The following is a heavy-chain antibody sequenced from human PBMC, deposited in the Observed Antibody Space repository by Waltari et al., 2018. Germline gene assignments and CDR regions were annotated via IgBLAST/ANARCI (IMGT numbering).Heavy chain of an antibody. D-gene: IGHD6-19*01. V-gene: IGHV3-48*04. CDR1: GFTFSSYS. J-gene: IGHJ6*03. CDR2: ISSSISTI. Sequence: EVQLVESGGGLVQPGGSLRLSCAASGFTFSSYSMNWVRQAPGKGLEWVSYISSSISTIYYADSVKGRFTISRDNAKNSLYLQMNSLRAEDTAVYYCARGEIAVAGYYYYYYMDVWGKGTTVTVSS. CDR3: ARGEIAVAGYYYYYYMDV.